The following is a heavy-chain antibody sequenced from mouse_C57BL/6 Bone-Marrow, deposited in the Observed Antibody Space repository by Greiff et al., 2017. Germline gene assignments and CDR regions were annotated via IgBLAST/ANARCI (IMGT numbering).Heavy chain of an antibody. CDR1: GFTFSSYG. Sequence: EVKLQESGGDLVKPGGSLKLSCAASGFTFSSYGMSWVRQTPDKRLEWVATISSGGSYTYYPDSVKGRFTISRDNAKNTLYLQMSSLKSEDTAMXYCARRPSHSNYVFYYAMDYWGQGTSVTVSS. V-gene: IGHV5-6*02. D-gene: IGHD2-5*01. CDR3: ARRPSHSNYVFYYAMDY. J-gene: IGHJ4*01. CDR2: ISSGGSYT.